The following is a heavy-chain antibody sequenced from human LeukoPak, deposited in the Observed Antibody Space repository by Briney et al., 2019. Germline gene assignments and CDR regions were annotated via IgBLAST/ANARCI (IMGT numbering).Heavy chain of an antibody. CDR2: ISAYNGNT. D-gene: IGHD2-15*01. CDR3: ARGVVVVVAASYYYYYGMDV. CDR1: GYTFTSYG. J-gene: IGHJ6*02. V-gene: IGHV1-18*01. Sequence: ASVKVSCKASGYTFTSYGISWVRQAPGQGLEWMGWISAYNGNTNYAQKLQGRVTMTTDTSTSTAYMELRSLRSDDTAVYYCARGVVVVVAASYYYYYGMDVWGQGTTVTVSS.